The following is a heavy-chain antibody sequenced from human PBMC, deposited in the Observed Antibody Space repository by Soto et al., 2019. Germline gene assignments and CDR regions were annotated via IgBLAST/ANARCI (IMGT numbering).Heavy chain of an antibody. Sequence: ASVKVSCKASGYTFTSYGISWVRQAPGQGLEWMGWISAYNGNTNYAQKLQGRVTMTTDTSTSTAYMELRSLRSDDTAVYYCARVLSGGLGFLERSGGMDVWGQGTTVTVSS. CDR3: ARVLSGGLGFLERSGGMDV. CDR2: ISAYNGNT. V-gene: IGHV1-18*04. CDR1: GYTFTSYG. J-gene: IGHJ6*02. D-gene: IGHD3-3*01.